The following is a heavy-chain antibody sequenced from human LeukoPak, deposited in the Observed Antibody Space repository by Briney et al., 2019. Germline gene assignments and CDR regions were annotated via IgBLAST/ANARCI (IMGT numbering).Heavy chain of an antibody. V-gene: IGHV3-30*03. CDR1: GFTFSSYG. Sequence: GGSLRLSCAASGFTFSSYGMHWVRQAPGKGLEWVAVISYDGSNKYYADSVKGRFTISRDNAKNSLYLQMNSLRAEDTAVYYCASSSPRYWGQGTLVTVSS. J-gene: IGHJ4*02. CDR3: ASSSPRY. CDR2: ISYDGSNK. D-gene: IGHD6-6*01.